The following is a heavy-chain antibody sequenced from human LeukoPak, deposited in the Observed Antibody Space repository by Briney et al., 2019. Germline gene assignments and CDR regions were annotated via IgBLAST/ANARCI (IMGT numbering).Heavy chain of an antibody. D-gene: IGHD3-10*01. CDR3: ASPGMVRGVITDDY. J-gene: IGHJ4*02. V-gene: IGHV4-39*01. CDR1: GGSISSSSYY. CDR2: IYYSGST. Sequence: SETLSLTCTVSGGSISSSSYYWGWIRQPPGKGLEWIGSIYYSGSTYYNPSLKSRVTISVDTSKNQFSLKLSSVTAADTAVYYCASPGMVRGVITDDYWGQGTLVTVSS.